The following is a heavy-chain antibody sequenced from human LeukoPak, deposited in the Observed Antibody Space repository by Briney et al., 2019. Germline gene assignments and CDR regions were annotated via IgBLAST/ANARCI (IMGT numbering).Heavy chain of an antibody. D-gene: IGHD3-10*01. CDR3: AREPYYGSGSYGFDP. Sequence: SSQTLSLICTVSGGSISSGDYYWSWIRQPPGKGLEWIGYIYYSGSTYYNPSLKSRVTISVDTSKNQFSPKLSSVTAADTAVYYCAREPYYGSGSYGFDPWGQGTLVTVSS. CDR2: IYYSGST. J-gene: IGHJ5*02. CDR1: GGSISSGDYY. V-gene: IGHV4-30-4*01.